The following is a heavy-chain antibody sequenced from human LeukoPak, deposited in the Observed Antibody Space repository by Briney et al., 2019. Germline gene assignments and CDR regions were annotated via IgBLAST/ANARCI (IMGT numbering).Heavy chain of an antibody. D-gene: IGHD1-14*01. J-gene: IGHJ4*02. V-gene: IGHV3-74*01. CDR1: GFTFSSYW. CDR3: ARSNQADDY. CDR2: INPGGSST. Sequence: GGSLRLSCAASGFTFSSYWMHWVRQVPGKGLVWVSRINPGGSSTAYADSVKGQFTISRDNAKNTLYLQMDSLRAGDTAIYYCARSNQADDYWGQGTLVTVSS.